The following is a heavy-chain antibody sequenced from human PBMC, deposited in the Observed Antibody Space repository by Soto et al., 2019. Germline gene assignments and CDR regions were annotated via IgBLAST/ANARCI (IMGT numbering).Heavy chain of an antibody. CDR2: INPNSGGT. Sequence: GASVKVSCKASGYTFTGYYMHWVRQAPGQGLEWMGWINPNSGGTNYAQKFQGWVTMTADESTSTAYMELSSLRSEDTAVYYCAATRDYYGSGSADYYYGMDVWGQGTTVTVSS. J-gene: IGHJ6*02. V-gene: IGHV1-2*04. D-gene: IGHD3-10*01. CDR1: GYTFTGYY. CDR3: AATRDYYGSGSADYYYGMDV.